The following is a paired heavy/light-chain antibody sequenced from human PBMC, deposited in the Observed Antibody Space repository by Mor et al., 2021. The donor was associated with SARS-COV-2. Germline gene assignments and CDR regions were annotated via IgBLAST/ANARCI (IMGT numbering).Heavy chain of an antibody. CDR1: GFTFRSSA. Sequence: QMQLVQSGPEVKRPGTSVKVSCKASGFTFRSSAIQWVRQARGQRLEWIGWIVVGTGNTNYAQKFQGRVTITRDMSTSTAYMELRSLRSEDTALYYCAATVMAAYGSGHYYGMDVWGQGTTVTVS. D-gene: IGHD6-13*01. CDR3: AATVMAAYGSGHYYGMDV. J-gene: IGHJ6*02. CDR2: IVVGTGNT. V-gene: IGHV1-58*02.
Light chain of an antibody. CDR2: GAS. CDR1: QSVSSN. V-gene: IGKV3-15*01. Sequence: EIVMTQSPATLSVSPGERATLSCRASQSVSSNLAWYQQRPGQAPRLLIYGASTRATGIPARFSGSGSGTEFTLSISSLQSEDFAVYYCQQYNNWPPWTFGQGTKVEIK. CDR3: QQYNNWPPWT. J-gene: IGKJ1*01.